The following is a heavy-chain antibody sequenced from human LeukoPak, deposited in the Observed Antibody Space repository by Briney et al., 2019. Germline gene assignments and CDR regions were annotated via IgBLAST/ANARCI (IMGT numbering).Heavy chain of an antibody. CDR2: IIPILGIA. J-gene: IGHJ3*02. Sequence: GASVKVSCKASGYTFTSYGISWVRQAPGQGLEWMGRIIPILGIANYAQKFQGRVTITADKSTSTAYMELSSLRSEDTAVYYCAREVGATLSLDAFDIWGQGTMVTVSS. V-gene: IGHV1-69*04. D-gene: IGHD1-26*01. CDR1: GYTFTSYG. CDR3: AREVGATLSLDAFDI.